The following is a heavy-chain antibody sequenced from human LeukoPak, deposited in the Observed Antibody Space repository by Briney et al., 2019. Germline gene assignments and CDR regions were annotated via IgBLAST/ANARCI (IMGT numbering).Heavy chain of an antibody. J-gene: IGHJ6*02. V-gene: IGHV3-9*01. D-gene: IGHD3-22*01. Sequence: RTGRSLRLSCAASGFTFDDYSMHWVRQAPGKGLEWVAGISWHSRSIGYADSVKGRFTISRDNAKNSVSLQMNSLRTEDTALYYCTKDLSSQWFTDIRHYGMNVWAKGPRSPSP. CDR2: ISWHSRSI. CDR1: GFTFDDYS. CDR3: TKDLSSQWFTDIRHYGMNV.